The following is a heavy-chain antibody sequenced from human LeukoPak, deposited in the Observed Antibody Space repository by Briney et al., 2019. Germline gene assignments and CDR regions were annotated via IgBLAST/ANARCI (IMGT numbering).Heavy chain of an antibody. J-gene: IGHJ2*01. CDR1: GDSVSSNSVT. V-gene: IGHV6-1*01. CDR2: TYYRSKWYS. Sequence: SQTLSLTCAISGDSVSSNSVTWNWIRQSPSRGLEWLGRTYYRSKWYSDYAVSVKSRITINPDTSKNQFSLQLNSVTPEDTAVYHCTRAGSYGYYWYFDLWGRGTLVTVSS. CDR3: TRAGSYGYYWYFDL. D-gene: IGHD5-18*01.